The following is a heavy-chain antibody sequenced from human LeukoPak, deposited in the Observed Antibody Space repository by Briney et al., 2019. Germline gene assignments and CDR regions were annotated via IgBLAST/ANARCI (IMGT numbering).Heavy chain of an antibody. Sequence: GGSLRLSCAASGFXFSSYSINWVRQAPGKGLEWVSSISSSSSYIYYADSVKGRFIISRDNAKNSLYLQMNSLRAEDTAVYYCARGAAAAAGRSPLDYWGQGTLVTVSS. J-gene: IGHJ4*02. D-gene: IGHD6-13*01. CDR3: ARGAAAAAGRSPLDY. CDR1: GFXFSSYS. CDR2: ISSSSSYI. V-gene: IGHV3-21*01.